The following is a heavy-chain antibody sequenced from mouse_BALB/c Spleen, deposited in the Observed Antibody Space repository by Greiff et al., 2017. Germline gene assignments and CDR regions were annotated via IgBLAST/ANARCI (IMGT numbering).Heavy chain of an antibody. CDR1: GFTFSSYA. J-gene: IGHJ4*01. CDR2: ISSGGST. D-gene: IGHD2-4*01. CDR3: ARGGTMITVYAMDY. V-gene: IGHV5-6-5*01. Sequence: EVKLMESGGGLVKPGGSLKLSCAASGFTFSSYAMSWVRQTPEKRLEWVASISSGGSTYYPDSVKGRFTISRDNARNILYLQMSSLRSEDTAMYYCARGGTMITVYAMDYWGQGTSVTVSS.